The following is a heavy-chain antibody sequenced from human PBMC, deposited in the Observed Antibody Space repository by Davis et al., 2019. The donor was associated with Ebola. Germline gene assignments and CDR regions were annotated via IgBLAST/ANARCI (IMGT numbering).Heavy chain of an antibody. CDR2: IKQDGSEK. CDR1: EFTFSSYW. CDR3: ARISSDDYIWGSYRPHFDY. Sequence: GESLKISCAASEFTFSSYWMTWVRQAPGKGLEWVANIKQDGSEKFYADSVKGRFTISRDIAKTSLYLQMHSLRVEDTALYYCARISSDDYIWGSYRPHFDYWGQGTLVTVSS. J-gene: IGHJ4*02. D-gene: IGHD3-16*02. V-gene: IGHV3-7*01.